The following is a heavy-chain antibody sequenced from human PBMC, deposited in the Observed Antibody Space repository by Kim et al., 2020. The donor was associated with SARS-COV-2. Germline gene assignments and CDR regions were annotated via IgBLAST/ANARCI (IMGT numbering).Heavy chain of an antibody. CDR1: GFTFSSYW. J-gene: IGHJ6*02. CDR2: IKQDGSEK. D-gene: IGHD3-16*01. Sequence: GGSLRLSCAASGFTFSSYWMSWVRQAPGKGLEWVANIKQDGSEKYYVDSVKGRFTISRDNAKNSLYLQMNSLRAEDTAVYYCARVNDDYAWGSYGHYYYYGMDVSGQGTTVSVSS. CDR3: ARVNDDYAWGSYGHYYYYGMDV. V-gene: IGHV3-7*03.